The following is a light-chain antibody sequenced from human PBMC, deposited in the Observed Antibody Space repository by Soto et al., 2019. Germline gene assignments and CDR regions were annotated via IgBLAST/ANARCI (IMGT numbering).Light chain of an antibody. J-gene: IGLJ3*02. V-gene: IGLV2-14*02. CDR1: SSDVGSYNL. Sequence: QSVLTQPASVSGSPGQSITISCTGTSSDVGSYNLVSWYQQHPGKAPKFMIYEGTKRPSGVSNRFSGSKAGNTASLTISGLQAEDEADYYCSSFTTSSTWVFGGGTKVTV. CDR3: SSFTTSSTWV. CDR2: EGT.